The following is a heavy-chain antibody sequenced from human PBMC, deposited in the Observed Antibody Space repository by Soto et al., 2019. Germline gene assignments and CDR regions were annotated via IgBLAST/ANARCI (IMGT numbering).Heavy chain of an antibody. CDR2: INESGST. CDR3: ARGSGIVALPGELEDVKYDY. D-gene: IGHD1-1*01. Sequence: QVQLQQWGAGLVKPSETLSLSCAVYGQSFSGHSWAWIRQPPGKGLEWIGEINESGSTYYNPSLKSRVTSSTDTSQNQFSLKLSSVSAADTAAYFCARGSGIVALPGELEDVKYDYWGQRTLVNVSS. CDR1: GQSFSGHS. J-gene: IGHJ4*02. V-gene: IGHV4-34*01.